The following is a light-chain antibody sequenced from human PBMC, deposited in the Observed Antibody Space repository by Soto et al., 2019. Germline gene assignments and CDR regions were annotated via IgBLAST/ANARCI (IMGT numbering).Light chain of an antibody. J-gene: IGKJ2*01. Sequence: EIALTQSPGTLSLSPGERATLSCRASQSVSSSYLAWYQQKPGQAPRLLIYGASSRATGMPDRFSGSGSGTDFTLTISRLEPEDFAVYYCQQYGSSPYTFGQGTKLEIK. CDR1: QSVSSSY. CDR3: QQYGSSPYT. V-gene: IGKV3-20*01. CDR2: GAS.